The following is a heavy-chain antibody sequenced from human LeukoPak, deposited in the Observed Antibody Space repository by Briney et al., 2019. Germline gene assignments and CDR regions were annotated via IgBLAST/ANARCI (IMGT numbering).Heavy chain of an antibody. V-gene: IGHV1-2*02. J-gene: IGHJ3*02. CDR1: RYTFTVYY. CDR3: ARVKYGDYEYDAFDI. Sequence: ASVKVSCTASRYTFTVYYMHWVRQAPGQGVEWMGWINPNSGGTNYAQKFQGRVTMTRDTSISTAYMELSRLRSDDTAVYYCARVKYGDYEYDAFDIWGQGTMVTVSS. D-gene: IGHD4-17*01. CDR2: INPNSGGT.